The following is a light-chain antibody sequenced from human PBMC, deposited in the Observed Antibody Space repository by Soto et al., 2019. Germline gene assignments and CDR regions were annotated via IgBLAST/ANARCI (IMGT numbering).Light chain of an antibody. CDR2: GAS. J-gene: IGKJ1*01. CDR3: QQYYSYPPGT. V-gene: IGKV3-20*01. CDR1: QSISSSY. Sequence: EIVLTQSPGTLSLSPGKRATLSCRASQSISSSYLAWYQQRPGQAPRLLIYGASSRATGIPDRFSGSGSGTEFTLTISRLEPEDFAVYYCQQYYSYPPGTFGQGTKVDIK.